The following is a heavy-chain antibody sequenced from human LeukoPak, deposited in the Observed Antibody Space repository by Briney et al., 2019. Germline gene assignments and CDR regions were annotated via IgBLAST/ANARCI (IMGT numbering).Heavy chain of an antibody. J-gene: IGHJ4*02. V-gene: IGHV3-7*01. CDR3: AKGFVTLRKDFDY. Sequence: GGSLRLSCAASGFTFSSYWMSWVRQAPGKGLEWVANIKQDGSEKYYVDSVKGRFTISRDNAKNSLYLQMNSLRAEDTAVYYCAKGFVTLRKDFDYWGQGILVTVSS. CDR2: IKQDGSEK. D-gene: IGHD2-15*01. CDR1: GFTFSSYW.